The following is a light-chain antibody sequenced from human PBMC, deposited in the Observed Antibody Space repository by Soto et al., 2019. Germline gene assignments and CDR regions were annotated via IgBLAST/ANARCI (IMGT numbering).Light chain of an antibody. CDR2: DAS. CDR3: QQRSNWPLT. J-gene: IGKJ5*01. CDR1: QSVSSY. V-gene: IGKV3-11*01. Sequence: EIVLTESPATLSFSQGERATLSCRASQSVSSYLAWYQQKPGQAPRLLIYDASNRATGIAARFSGSGSGTDFTLTISSLEPEDFAVYYCQQRSNWPLTFGQGTRLEIK.